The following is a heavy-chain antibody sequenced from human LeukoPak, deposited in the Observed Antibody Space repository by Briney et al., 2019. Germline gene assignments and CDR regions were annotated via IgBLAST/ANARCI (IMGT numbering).Heavy chain of an antibody. CDR1: GGTFSSYA. J-gene: IGHJ4*02. Sequence: PRASVKVSCKASGGTFSSYAISWVRQAPGQGLEWMGRIIPILGIANYAQKFQGRVTITADKSTSTAYMELSSLRSEDTAMYYCARDHSAGRSGSSYWGQGTLVTVSS. CDR2: IIPILGIA. D-gene: IGHD1-26*01. V-gene: IGHV1-69*04. CDR3: ARDHSAGRSGSSY.